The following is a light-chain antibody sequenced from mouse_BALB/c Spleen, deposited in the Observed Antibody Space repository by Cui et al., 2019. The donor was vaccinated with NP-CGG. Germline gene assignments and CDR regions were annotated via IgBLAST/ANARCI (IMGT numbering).Light chain of an antibody. CDR1: TGAVTTSNY. CDR3: ALWYSNHWV. J-gene: IGLJ1*01. CDR2: GTN. V-gene: IGLV1*01. Sequence: QAVVTKESALTTSPGETVTLTCRSSTGAVTTSNYANWVQEKPDHLFTGLIGGTNNRPPGVPARFSGSLIGDKAALTITGAQTEDEAMYFCALWYSNHWVFGGGTKLTVL.